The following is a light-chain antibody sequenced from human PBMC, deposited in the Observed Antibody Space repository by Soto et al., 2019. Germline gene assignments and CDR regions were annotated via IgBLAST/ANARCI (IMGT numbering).Light chain of an antibody. CDR2: DAS. CDR1: QSINSW. Sequence: DIQMTQSPSTLSASVGDSVTITCRASQSINSWLAWYQQKPGKAPKVLIYDASSLESGVPSRFSGSGSGTEFTLTISSRQPDDFATYYCQQYNNYPWAFGQGTKVEIK. V-gene: IGKV1-5*01. CDR3: QQYNNYPWA. J-gene: IGKJ1*01.